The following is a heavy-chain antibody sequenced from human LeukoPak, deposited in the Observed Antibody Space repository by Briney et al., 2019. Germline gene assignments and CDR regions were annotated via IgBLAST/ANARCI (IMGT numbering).Heavy chain of an antibody. CDR3: ARRDIAARLFDY. J-gene: IGHJ4*02. CDR2: IYYRGST. V-gene: IGHV4-39*01. Sequence: ADTQSLTCTPSAGSISSRSYYWARMRQSPGRGMEWIGSIYYRGSTYYNPSLKSRVTISVDTSKNQFSLKLSSVTAADTAVYYCARRDIAARLFDYWGQGTLVTVSS. D-gene: IGHD6-6*01. CDR1: AGSISSRSYY.